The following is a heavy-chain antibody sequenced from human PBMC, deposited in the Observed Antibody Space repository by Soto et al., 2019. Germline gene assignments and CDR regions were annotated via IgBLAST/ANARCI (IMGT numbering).Heavy chain of an antibody. V-gene: IGHV1-18*01. CDR1: GYTFTSYG. J-gene: IGHJ6*02. D-gene: IGHD3-3*01. CDR2: ISAYNGNT. Sequence: QVQLVQSGAEVKKPGASVKVSCKASGYTFTSYGLSWVRQAPGQALEWRGWISAYNGNTNYAQKLQGRVTMTTDTSTSTAYMELRSLRSVDTAVYYCDSPNDFWSGYSLSGYYYYCMDVWGQGTTVTVSS. CDR3: DSPNDFWSGYSLSGYYYYCMDV.